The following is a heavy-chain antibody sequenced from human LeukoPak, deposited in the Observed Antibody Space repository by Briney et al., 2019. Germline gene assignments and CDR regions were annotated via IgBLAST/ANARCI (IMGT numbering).Heavy chain of an antibody. CDR1: GGSVSSSNW. CDR3: AREGGFYRPLDY. V-gene: IGHV4-4*02. Sequence: KTSETLSLTCAVSGGSVSSSNWWSGFRQHPGEGLVWIGEDNVDGGTNYNQSLTGRLTRTVDNNENNMCLKLTSVSAADTAVYYCAREGGFYRPLDYSGQGTLVTVSS. D-gene: IGHD3-3*01. CDR2: DNVDGGT. J-gene: IGHJ4*02.